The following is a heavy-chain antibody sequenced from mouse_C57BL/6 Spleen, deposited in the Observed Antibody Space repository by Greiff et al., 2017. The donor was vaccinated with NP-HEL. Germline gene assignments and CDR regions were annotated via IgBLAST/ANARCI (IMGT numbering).Heavy chain of an antibody. J-gene: IGHJ3*01. CDR2: IYPGSGST. CDR3: AREGSEAWFAY. V-gene: IGHV1-55*01. CDR1: GYTFTSYW. Sequence: QVQLQQSGAELVKPGASVKMSCKASGYTFTSYWITWVKQRPGQGLEWIGDIYPGSGSTNYNQKFKDKATLTADKSSSTAYMQLSSLTYEDSAVYYCAREGSEAWFAYWGQGTLVTVSA.